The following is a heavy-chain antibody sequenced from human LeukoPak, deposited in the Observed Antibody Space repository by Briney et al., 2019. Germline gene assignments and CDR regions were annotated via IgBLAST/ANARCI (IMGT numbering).Heavy chain of an antibody. D-gene: IGHD3-3*01. CDR3: GTNHRPVIFWIIYYFDY. V-gene: IGHV3-30*03. CDR1: GFTFSSYG. CDR2: ISYDGSNK. Sequence: PGGSLRLSCAASGFTFSSYGMHWVRQAPGKGLEWVAVISYDGSNKYYGDSVKGRFTISRDNYKNTLYLQINSRMGADTTVYYCGTNHRPVIFWIIYYFDYWGQGTLATSSS. J-gene: IGHJ4*02.